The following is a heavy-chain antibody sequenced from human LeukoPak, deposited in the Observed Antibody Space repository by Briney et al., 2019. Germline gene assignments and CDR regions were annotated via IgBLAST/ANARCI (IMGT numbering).Heavy chain of an antibody. CDR1: GYSFTSYW. J-gene: IGHJ4*02. CDR3: ARLETNYYDSSGYYPDY. D-gene: IGHD3-22*01. Sequence: GESLKISCKGSGYSFTSYWIGWVRQMPGKGLEWMGIIYPGDSDTRYSPSFQGQVTISADKSISTAYLQWSSLKASDTAMYYCARLETNYYDSSGYYPDYWGQGTLATVSS. V-gene: IGHV5-51*01. CDR2: IYPGDSDT.